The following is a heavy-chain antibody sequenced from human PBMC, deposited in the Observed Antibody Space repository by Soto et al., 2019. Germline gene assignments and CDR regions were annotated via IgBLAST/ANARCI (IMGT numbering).Heavy chain of an antibody. CDR3: AADAYSSGWYENYYYYYGMDV. J-gene: IGHJ6*02. D-gene: IGHD6-19*01. CDR2: IIPIFGTA. V-gene: IGHV1-69*13. CDR1: GGTFSSYA. Sequence: ASVKVSCKASGGTFSSYAISWVRQAPGQGLEWMGGIIPIFGTANYAQKFQGRVTITADESKSTAHMQLSSLRSEDTAVYYCAADAYSSGWYENYYYYYGMDVWGQGTTVTVSS.